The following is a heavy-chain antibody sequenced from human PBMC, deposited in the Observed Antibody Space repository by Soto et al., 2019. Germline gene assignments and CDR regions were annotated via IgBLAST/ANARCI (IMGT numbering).Heavy chain of an antibody. CDR3: AKVRGGDLNAFDC. D-gene: IGHD3-10*01. CDR1: GFTFSSYS. V-gene: IGHV3-21*01. Sequence: EVQLVESGGGLVKPGGSLRLSCAASGFTFSSYSMNWVRQAPGKGLEWVSSISSSSSYIYYADSVKGRFTISRDNAKNSLYLQMNSQRVEDTALHYYAKVRGGDLNAFDCWGQGTMVTVAS. CDR2: ISSSSSYI. J-gene: IGHJ3*01.